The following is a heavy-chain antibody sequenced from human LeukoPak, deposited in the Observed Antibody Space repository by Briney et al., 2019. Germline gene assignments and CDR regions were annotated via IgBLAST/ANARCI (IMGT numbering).Heavy chain of an antibody. CDR1: GFTFSSYS. Sequence: GGSLRLSCAASGFTFSSYSMHWVRQAPGKGLEWVSYISNSGTTIYYADSVKGRFTISRDNAKNSLYLQMNSLRAEDTAVYYCARGWANDYWGQGTLVTVSS. J-gene: IGHJ4*02. V-gene: IGHV3-48*04. D-gene: IGHD5-24*01. CDR3: ARGWANDY. CDR2: ISNSGTTI.